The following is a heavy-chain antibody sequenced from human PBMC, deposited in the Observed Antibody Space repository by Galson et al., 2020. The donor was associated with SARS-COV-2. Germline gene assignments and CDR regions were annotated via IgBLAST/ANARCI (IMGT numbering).Heavy chain of an antibody. CDR1: GFSFDAYP. CDR2: ISYHEINK. CDR3: ARDWSTTVTNDNYFDY. V-gene: IGHV3-30*16. D-gene: IGHD4-17*01. Sequence: GGSLRLSCAAPGFSFDAYPLHWVRQAPGKGLEWVAVISYHEINKYYADSVKGRFTISRDNSKNALYLQMNSLRAEDTAIYYCARDWSTTVTNDNYFDYWGQGTLGTVSS. J-gene: IGHJ4*02.